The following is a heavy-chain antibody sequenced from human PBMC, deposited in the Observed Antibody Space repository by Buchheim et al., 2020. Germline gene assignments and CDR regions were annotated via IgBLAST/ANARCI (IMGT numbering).Heavy chain of an antibody. Sequence: QVQLVQSGAEVKKPGSSVKVSCKASGGTFSSYAISWVRQAPGQGLEWMGGIIPIFGTANYAQKFQGRVTITADESTSTAYLELSSLRSEDTAVYYCARDPTYYYDSSGSGEGYFDYWGQGTL. V-gene: IGHV1-69*01. CDR3: ARDPTYYYDSSGSGEGYFDY. J-gene: IGHJ4*02. D-gene: IGHD3-22*01. CDR2: IIPIFGTA. CDR1: GGTFSSYA.